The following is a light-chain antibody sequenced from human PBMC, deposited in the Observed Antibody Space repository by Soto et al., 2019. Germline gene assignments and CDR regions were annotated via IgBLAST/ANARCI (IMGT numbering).Light chain of an antibody. V-gene: IGKV1-5*03. CDR3: QHYNSYSEA. Sequence: DIQMTQSPSSLSASVGDRVTITCRASQSISSYLNWYQQKPGKAPKLLIYKASTLKSGVPSRFSGSGSGTEFTLTISXLQPDDFATYYCQHYNSYSEAFGQGTKV. CDR2: KAS. CDR1: QSISSY. J-gene: IGKJ1*01.